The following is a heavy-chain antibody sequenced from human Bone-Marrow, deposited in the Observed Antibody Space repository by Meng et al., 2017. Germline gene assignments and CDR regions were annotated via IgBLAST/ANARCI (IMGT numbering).Heavy chain of an antibody. J-gene: IGHJ3*02. CDR2: ISSSGSTI. CDR3: ARGWGYCRGGSCYSFNAFDI. Sequence: GGSLRLSCAASGFTFSDYYMSWIRQAPGKGLEWVSYISSSGSTIYYADSVKGRFTISRDNAKNSLYLQMNSLRAEDTAVYYCARGWGYCRGGSCYSFNAFDIWGQGTMVTVSS. D-gene: IGHD2-15*01. CDR1: GFTFSDYY. V-gene: IGHV3-11*01.